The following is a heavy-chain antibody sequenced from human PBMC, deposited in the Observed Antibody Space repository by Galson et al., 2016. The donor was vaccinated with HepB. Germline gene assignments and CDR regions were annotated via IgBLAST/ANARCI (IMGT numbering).Heavy chain of an antibody. CDR3: AAASGSVALDYYGMDV. J-gene: IGHJ6*02. Sequence: SVKVSCKASGGTFKNYAISWVRQAPGQGLEWMGGIIPIFGPANYAPKFQGRVTITADKSTSTVYMELSSLRSEDTAVYYCAAASGSVALDYYGMDVWGQGTTVTVSS. V-gene: IGHV1-69*06. CDR2: IIPIFGPA. D-gene: IGHD6-19*01. CDR1: GGTFKNYA.